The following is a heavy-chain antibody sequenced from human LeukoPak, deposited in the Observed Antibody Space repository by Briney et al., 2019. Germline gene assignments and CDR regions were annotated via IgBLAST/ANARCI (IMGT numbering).Heavy chain of an antibody. CDR1: GFTVSSNY. J-gene: IGHJ4*02. Sequence: PGGSLRLSCAASGFTVSSNYMSWVRQAPGKGLEWVSVIYSGGSTYYADSVKGQFTISRHNSKNTLYLQMNSLRAEDTAVYYCASFHYDSSGYSAPYFDYWGQGTLVTVSS. D-gene: IGHD3-22*01. V-gene: IGHV3-53*04. CDR2: IYSGGST. CDR3: ASFHYDSSGYSAPYFDY.